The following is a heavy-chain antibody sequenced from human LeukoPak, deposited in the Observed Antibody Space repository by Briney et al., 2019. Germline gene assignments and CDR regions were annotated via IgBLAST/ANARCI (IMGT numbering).Heavy chain of an antibody. J-gene: IGHJ6*02. CDR2: IYTSGST. Sequence: SETLSLTCTVSGGSISSYYWSWIRQPAGKGLEWIGRIYTSGSTNYNPSLKSRVTMSVDTSKNQFSLKLSSVTAADTAVYYCARCPRYYDSSGYYGSYYYYYGMDVWGQGTTVTVSS. CDR3: ARCPRYYDSSGYYGSYYYYYGMDV. D-gene: IGHD3-22*01. V-gene: IGHV4-4*07. CDR1: GGSISSYY.